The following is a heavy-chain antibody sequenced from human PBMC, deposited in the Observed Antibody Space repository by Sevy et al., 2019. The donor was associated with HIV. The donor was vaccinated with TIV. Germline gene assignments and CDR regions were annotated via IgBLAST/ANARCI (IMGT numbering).Heavy chain of an antibody. CDR2: MNPNSGNT. CDR1: GYTFTSYD. J-gene: IGHJ6*02. D-gene: IGHD3-3*01. Sequence: ASVKVSCKASGYTFTSYDINWVRQATGQGLEWMGWMNPNSGNTGYAQKFQGRVTMTRNTSISTAYMELSSLRSEDTAVYYCARPTPYYDLWSGYYQDYYGMDVWGQGTTVTVSS. CDR3: ARPTPYYDLWSGYYQDYYGMDV. V-gene: IGHV1-8*01.